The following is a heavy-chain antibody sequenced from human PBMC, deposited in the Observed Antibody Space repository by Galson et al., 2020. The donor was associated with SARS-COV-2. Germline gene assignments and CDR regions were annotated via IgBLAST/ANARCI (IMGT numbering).Heavy chain of an antibody. V-gene: IGHV3-30*18. D-gene: IGHD3-3*01. CDR1: GFTFSSYG. Sequence: GGSLRLSCAASGFTFSSYGMHWVRQAPGKGLEWVAVISYDGSNKYYADSVKGRFTISRDNSKNTLYLQMNSLRAEDTAVYYCAKDRDDGYYYYYYMDVWGKGTTVTVSS. CDR2: ISYDGSNK. CDR3: AKDRDDGYYYYYYMDV. J-gene: IGHJ6*03.